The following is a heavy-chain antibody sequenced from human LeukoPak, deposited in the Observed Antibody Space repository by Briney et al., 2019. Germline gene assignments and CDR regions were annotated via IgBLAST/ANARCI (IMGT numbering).Heavy chain of an antibody. J-gene: IGHJ6*03. CDR1: GYTFTNQG. Sequence: ASVKVSCKASGYTFTNQGISWVRQAPGQGLEWMGIINPSGGSTSYAQKFQGRVTMTRDTSTSTVYMELSSLRSEDTAVYYCARDTVVRIFGVVADYYYYYMDVWGKGTTVTVSS. CDR2: INPSGGST. CDR3: ARDTVVRIFGVVADYYYYYMDV. D-gene: IGHD3-3*01. V-gene: IGHV1-46*01.